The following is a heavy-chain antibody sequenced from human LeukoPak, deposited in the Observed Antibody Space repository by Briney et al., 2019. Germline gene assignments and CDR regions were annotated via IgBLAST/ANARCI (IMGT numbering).Heavy chain of an antibody. CDR1: GFTFDDYA. J-gene: IGHJ4*02. Sequence: PGRSLRLSCAASGFTFDDYAMHWVRQAPGKGLEWVSGISWNSGSIGYADSVKGRFTISRDNAMNSLYLQMNSLRAEDTALYYCAKDMGYCSSTSCYVFDYWGQGTLVTVSS. CDR3: AKDMGYCSSTSCYVFDY. V-gene: IGHV3-9*01. CDR2: ISWNSGSI. D-gene: IGHD2-2*01.